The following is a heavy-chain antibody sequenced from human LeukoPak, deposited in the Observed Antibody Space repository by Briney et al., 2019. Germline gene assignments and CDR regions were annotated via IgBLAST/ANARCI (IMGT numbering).Heavy chain of an antibody. CDR3: ASGYGDYSPDY. J-gene: IGHJ4*02. Sequence: GASVKVSCKASGYTFTGHYMHWVRQAPGQGLEWMGWINPNSGGTIYPQKFQGRVTMTRDSSISTAYMELSRLTSDDTAVYYCASGYGDYSPDYWGQGTLVTVSS. CDR1: GYTFTGHY. V-gene: IGHV1-2*02. CDR2: INPNSGGT. D-gene: IGHD4-17*01.